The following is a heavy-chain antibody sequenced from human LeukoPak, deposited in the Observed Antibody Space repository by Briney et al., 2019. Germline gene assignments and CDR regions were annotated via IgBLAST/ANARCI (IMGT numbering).Heavy chain of an antibody. V-gene: IGHV1-18*01. CDR3: ARGGGNGGATVAPSNWFDP. CDR2: ISAYNGNT. Sequence: ASVKVSCKASGSTFTSYGISWVRHAPGQGLEWMGWISAYNGNTNYAQKLQGRVTMTTDTSTSTAYMELRSLRSDDTAAYYCARGGGNGGATVAPSNWFDPWGQGTLVTVSS. D-gene: IGHD4-23*01. J-gene: IGHJ5*02. CDR1: GSTFTSYG.